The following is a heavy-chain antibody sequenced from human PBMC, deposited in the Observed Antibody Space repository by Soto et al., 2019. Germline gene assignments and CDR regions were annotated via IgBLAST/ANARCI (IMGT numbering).Heavy chain of an antibody. CDR1: GGSFSGYY. CDR2: INHSGST. CDR3: ARGRRIAADNYYDYGMDV. V-gene: IGHV4-34*01. D-gene: IGHD6-13*01. Sequence: ETLSLTCAVYGGSFSGYYWIWIRQPPAKGLEWMGEINHSGSTNYNPSLKSRVTISVDTSKNQFSLKLSSVTDADTAVYYCARGRRIAADNYYDYGMDVWGQGTTVTGSS. J-gene: IGHJ6*02.